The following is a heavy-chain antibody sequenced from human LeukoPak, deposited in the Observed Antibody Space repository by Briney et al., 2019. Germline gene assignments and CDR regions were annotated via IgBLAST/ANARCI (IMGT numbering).Heavy chain of an antibody. CDR2: INPSGGST. Sequence: ASVKVSCKASGYTFTSYGISWVRQAPGQGLEWMGIINPSGGSTSYAQKFQGRVTMTRDMSTSTVYMELSSLRSEDTAVYYCARDVGGIAAAIYAFDIWGQGTMVTVSS. V-gene: IGHV1-46*01. CDR1: GYTFTSYG. CDR3: ARDVGGIAAAIYAFDI. D-gene: IGHD6-13*01. J-gene: IGHJ3*02.